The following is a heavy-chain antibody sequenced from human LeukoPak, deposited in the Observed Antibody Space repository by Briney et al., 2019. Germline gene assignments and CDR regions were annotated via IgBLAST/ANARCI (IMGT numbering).Heavy chain of an antibody. Sequence: GRSLRLSCAASGFTFDDYAMHWVRQAPGKGLGWVSGISWNSGSIGYADSVKGRFTISRDNAKNSLYLQMNSLRAEDTALYYCAKDMKRGSSWRDYYYYGMDVWGQGTTVTVSS. J-gene: IGHJ6*02. CDR2: ISWNSGSI. V-gene: IGHV3-9*01. CDR3: AKDMKRGSSWRDYYYYGMDV. CDR1: GFTFDDYA. D-gene: IGHD6-13*01.